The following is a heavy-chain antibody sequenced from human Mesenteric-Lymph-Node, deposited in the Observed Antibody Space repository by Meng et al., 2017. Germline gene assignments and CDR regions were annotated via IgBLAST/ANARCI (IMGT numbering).Heavy chain of an antibody. CDR1: GFTFSSHP. J-gene: IGHJ4*02. Sequence: GESLKISCAASGFTFSSHPTHWVRQAPGKGLESVSAISGDGSKTYYADSVKGRFTILRDNSKNTLDLQMGGLKTEDTAVYYCAREDKGDYDYWGQGTLVTVSS. V-gene: IGHV3-64*02. CDR3: AREDKGDYDY. D-gene: IGHD2-21*01. CDR2: ISGDGSKT.